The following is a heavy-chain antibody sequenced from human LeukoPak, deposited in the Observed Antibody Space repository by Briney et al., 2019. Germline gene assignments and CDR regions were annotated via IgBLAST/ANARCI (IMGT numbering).Heavy chain of an antibody. CDR2: IYYSGST. J-gene: IGHJ4*02. CDR3: ARGGRMVRGVIPDY. D-gene: IGHD3-10*01. Sequence: PSETLSLTCTVSGGSISSYYWSWIRQPPGKGLEWIGYIYYSGSTNYNPSLKSRVTISVDTSKNQFSLKLSSVTAADTAVYYCARGGRMVRGVIPDYWGQGTLVTVSS. CDR1: GGSISSYY. V-gene: IGHV4-59*12.